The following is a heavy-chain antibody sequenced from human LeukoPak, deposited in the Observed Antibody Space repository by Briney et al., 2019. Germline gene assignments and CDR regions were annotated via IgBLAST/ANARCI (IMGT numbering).Heavy chain of an antibody. D-gene: IGHD6-13*01. V-gene: IGHV3-21*01. J-gene: IGHJ3*02. Sequence: GGSLRLSCAASGFTFSSYSMNWVRQAPGKGLEWVSSISSSSSYIYYADSVKGRFTISRDNAKNSLYLQMNSLRAEDTAVYYCVSSLAAAGKGTFDIWGQGTMVTVSS. CDR1: GFTFSSYS. CDR3: VSSLAAAGKGTFDI. CDR2: ISSSSSYI.